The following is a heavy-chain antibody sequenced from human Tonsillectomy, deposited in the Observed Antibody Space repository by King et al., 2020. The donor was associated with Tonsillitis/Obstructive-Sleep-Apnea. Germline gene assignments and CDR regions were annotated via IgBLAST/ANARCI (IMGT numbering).Heavy chain of an antibody. CDR2: INCDGNGT. D-gene: IGHD6-6*01. J-gene: IGHJ6*03. CDR3: ASLISSNFHFDV. V-gene: IGHV3-74*01. CDR1: GFTFSSHC. Sequence: VQLVESGGGLVQPGVSLRLSCAASGFTFSSHCMHWVRQAPGKGLVWVSRINCDGNGTSYADSVKGRFTISRDNAKNTLYLQMNSLRPEDTAVYYCASLISSNFHFDVWGKGTPVTVSS.